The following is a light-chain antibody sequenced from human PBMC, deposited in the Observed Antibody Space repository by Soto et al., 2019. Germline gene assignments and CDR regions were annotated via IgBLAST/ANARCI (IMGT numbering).Light chain of an antibody. CDR3: AAWDDSLNGKVV. J-gene: IGLJ2*01. CDR2: SNN. CDR1: SSNIGSNT. V-gene: IGLV1-44*01. Sequence: QSVLTQPPSASGTPGQRVTISCSGSSSNIGSNTVNWYQQLPGTAPKLLIYSNNRRPSGVPDRFSCSKSGTSASLAISGLQSEDEDDYYCAAWDDSLNGKVVFGGGTKLTVL.